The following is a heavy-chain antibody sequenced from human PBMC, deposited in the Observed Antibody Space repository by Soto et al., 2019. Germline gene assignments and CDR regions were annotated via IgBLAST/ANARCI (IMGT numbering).Heavy chain of an antibody. V-gene: IGHV4-59*01. CDR3: ARDDTTGLFDF. CDR1: TGSMRTYY. CDR2: ISHTGRT. D-gene: IGHD4-17*01. J-gene: IGHJ4*02. Sequence: QVQLQESGPGLVRPAETLSLTCSVSTGSMRTYYWTWIRQSPGKGLEWIGQISHTGRTKYNPSLESRVTISVDTSRKQFSLKLTSVTAADTALYYFARDDTTGLFDFWGQGTLVTVSS.